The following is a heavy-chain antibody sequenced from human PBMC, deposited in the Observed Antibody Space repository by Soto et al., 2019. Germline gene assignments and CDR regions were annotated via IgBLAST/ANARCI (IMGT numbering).Heavy chain of an antibody. CDR2: IYYSGST. CDR3: ARGSSGWPRFDY. Sequence: SETLSLTCTVSGGSISSSSYYWGWIRQPPGKGLEWIGSIYYSGSTYYNPSLKSRVTISVDTSKNQFSLKLSSVTAADTAVYYCARGSSGWPRFDYWGQGTLVT. V-gene: IGHV4-39*01. D-gene: IGHD6-19*01. CDR1: GGSISSSSYY. J-gene: IGHJ4*02.